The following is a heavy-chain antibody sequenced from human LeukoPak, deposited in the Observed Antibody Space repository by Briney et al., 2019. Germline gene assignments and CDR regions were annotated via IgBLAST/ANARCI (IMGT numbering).Heavy chain of an antibody. Sequence: GGSLRLSCAASGFAFSSYAMSWVRQAPGKGLEWVSAISGSGGSTYYADSVKGRFTISRDNSKNTLYLQMNSLSAEDTAVYYCAKDTPHGRDIVVVPAAIYAPGYYYGMDVWGQGTTVTVSS. CDR3: AKDTPHGRDIVVVPAAIYAPGYYYGMDV. CDR2: ISGSGGST. J-gene: IGHJ6*02. V-gene: IGHV3-23*01. D-gene: IGHD2-2*01. CDR1: GFAFSSYA.